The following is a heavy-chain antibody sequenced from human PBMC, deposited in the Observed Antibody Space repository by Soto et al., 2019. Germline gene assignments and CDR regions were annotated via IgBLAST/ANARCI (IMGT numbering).Heavy chain of an antibody. CDR2: ISYDGSNK. D-gene: IGHD2-2*01. J-gene: IGHJ6*02. V-gene: IGHV3-30*18. CDR3: AKVRAEVVPAAHPYGMDV. Sequence: GGSLRLSCAASGFTFSSYGMHWVRQAPGKGLEWVAVISYDGSNKYYADSVKGRFTISRDNSKNTLYLQMNSLRAEDTAVYYCAKVRAEVVPAAHPYGMDVWGQGTTVTVSS. CDR1: GFTFSSYG.